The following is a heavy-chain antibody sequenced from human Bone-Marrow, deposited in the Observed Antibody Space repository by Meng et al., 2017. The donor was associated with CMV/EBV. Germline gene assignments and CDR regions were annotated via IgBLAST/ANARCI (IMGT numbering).Heavy chain of an antibody. CDR2: VSGYNGDT. V-gene: IGHV1-18*01. D-gene: IGHD6-6*01. CDR1: GYAFTTYG. J-gene: IGHJ6*02. CDR3: ARDWAARPEGYYYGMDV. Sequence: ASVKVSCKASGYAFTTYGITWLRQAPGQRLECMGWVSGYNGDTDYAQKLQGRFTMTRDTSTSTAYMELRSLRSEDTAVYYCARDWAARPEGYYYGMDVWGQGTTVTVSS.